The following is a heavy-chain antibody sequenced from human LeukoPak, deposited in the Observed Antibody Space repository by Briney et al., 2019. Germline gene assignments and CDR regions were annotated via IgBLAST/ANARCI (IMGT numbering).Heavy chain of an antibody. J-gene: IGHJ4*02. V-gene: IGHV3-74*01. CDR1: GFIFSSHW. CDR3: ARDASGGSTGLIDS. Sequence: GGSLRLSCASSGFIFSSHWMHWVRQAPGKGLEWVSRINGDGTKTNYADSVKGRFIVSRDNARNTLFLQMNSLRAEDTVIYYCARDASGGSTGLIDSWGQGTLVTVSS. CDR2: INGDGTKT. D-gene: IGHD1-26*01.